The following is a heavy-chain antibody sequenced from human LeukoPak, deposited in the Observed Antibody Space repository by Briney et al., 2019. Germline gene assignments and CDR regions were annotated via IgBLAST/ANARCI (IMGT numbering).Heavy chain of an antibody. Sequence: GGSLRLSCAASGFTFTTYWMSWVRQAPGKGLEWVASIKQDGSEKYYVDSVKGRLTISRDNSKNTLYLQMNSLRAEDTAVYYCARRAGAYSHPYDYWGQGTLVTVSS. J-gene: IGHJ4*02. CDR1: GFTFTTYW. CDR3: ARRAGAYSHPYDY. CDR2: IKQDGSEK. V-gene: IGHV3-7*03. D-gene: IGHD4/OR15-4a*01.